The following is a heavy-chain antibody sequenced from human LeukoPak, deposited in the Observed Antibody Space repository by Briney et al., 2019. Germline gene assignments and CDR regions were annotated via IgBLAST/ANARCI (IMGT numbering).Heavy chain of an antibody. V-gene: IGHV3-23*01. CDR2: ISGGAYST. Sequence: GGSLRLSCAASGFTVSSFGMSWVRQAPGKGLEWVSAISGGAYSTYYADSVKGRFTISRDNSKNTLYLQMNSLRAEDTAVYYCAKARYFVWGQGTLVTVSS. CDR1: GFTVSSFG. CDR3: AKARYFV. D-gene: IGHD3-9*01. J-gene: IGHJ4*02.